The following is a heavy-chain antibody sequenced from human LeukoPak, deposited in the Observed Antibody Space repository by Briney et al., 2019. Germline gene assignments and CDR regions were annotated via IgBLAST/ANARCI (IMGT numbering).Heavy chain of an antibody. D-gene: IGHD4-17*01. CDR3: ARASTSSPPEPDYGDYDYYYYYGMDV. Sequence: ASVKVSCKASGYTFTGYYMRWVRQAPGQGLEWMGWINPNSGGTNYAQKFQGWVTMTRDTSISTAYMELSRLRSDDTAVYYCARASTSSPPEPDYGDYDYYYYYGMDVWGQGTTVTVSS. CDR2: INPNSGGT. CDR1: GYTFTGYY. J-gene: IGHJ6*02. V-gene: IGHV1-2*04.